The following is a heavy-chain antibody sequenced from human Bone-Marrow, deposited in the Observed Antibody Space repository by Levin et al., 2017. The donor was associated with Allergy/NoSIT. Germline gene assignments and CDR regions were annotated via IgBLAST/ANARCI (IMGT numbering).Heavy chain of an antibody. Sequence: GESLKISCAASGFTFGNYAMNWVRQAPGKGLEWIASISISIGTKDYADSVKGRFTLSRDNAQNSLYLEMNSLRAEDTAVYYCVRRASVVVVHLGPYGMDVWRKGTTVVVSS. CDR1: GFTFGNYA. CDR2: ISISIGTK. V-gene: IGHV3-48*01. D-gene: IGHD2-21*01. CDR3: VRRASVVVVHLGPYGMDV. J-gene: IGHJ6*04.